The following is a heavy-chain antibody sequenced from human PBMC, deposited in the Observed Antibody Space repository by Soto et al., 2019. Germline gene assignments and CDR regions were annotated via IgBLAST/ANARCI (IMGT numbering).Heavy chain of an antibody. CDR3: ARWGTDCGGDCSFWYYYGMDV. Sequence: QVQLVQSGAEVRKPGSSVKVSCQTSGCSFSNYAISWVRPAPGQGLEWMGGIIPLFGTPDYAQGFKGRVTIIADEAKSTAYMELKSLRPEDTAVYFCARWGTDCGGDCSFWYYYGMDVWGQGTTVTVSS. V-gene: IGHV1-69*12. CDR1: GCSFSNYA. CDR2: IIPLFGTP. J-gene: IGHJ6*02. D-gene: IGHD2-21*02.